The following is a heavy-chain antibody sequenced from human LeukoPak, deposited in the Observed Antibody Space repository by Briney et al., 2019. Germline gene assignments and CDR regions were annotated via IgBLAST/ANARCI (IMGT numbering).Heavy chain of an antibody. CDR3: ATDRVQQWLVLGFDY. V-gene: IGHV1-24*01. Sequence: ASVKVSCKASGYTFTELSMHWVRQAPGKGLEWMGGFDPEDGETIYAQKFQGRVTMTEDTSTDTAYMELSSLRSEDTAVYYCATDRVQQWLVLGFDYWGQGTLVTVSS. D-gene: IGHD6-19*01. J-gene: IGHJ4*02. CDR1: GYTFTELS. CDR2: FDPEDGET.